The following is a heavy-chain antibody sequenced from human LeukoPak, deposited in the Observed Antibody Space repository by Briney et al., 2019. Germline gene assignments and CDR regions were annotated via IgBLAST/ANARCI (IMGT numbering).Heavy chain of an antibody. CDR3: ATQSGRGDY. D-gene: IGHD3-10*01. Sequence: GESLKISCEGSGYSFSNYWIGWVRQMPGKGLEWMGIIYPGDYETRYSPSFQGLVTISVDKSISTAYLQWSSLKASDTAMYYCATQSGRGDYWGQGTLVTVSS. J-gene: IGHJ4*02. CDR1: GYSFSNYW. V-gene: IGHV5-51*01. CDR2: IYPGDYET.